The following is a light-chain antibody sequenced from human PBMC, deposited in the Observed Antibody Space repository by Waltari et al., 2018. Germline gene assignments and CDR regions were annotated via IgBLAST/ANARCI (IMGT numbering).Light chain of an antibody. CDR2: SNT. CDR3: AAWDDSRGYV. V-gene: IGLV1-44*01. J-gene: IGLJ1*01. Sequence: QSVLPQPPSASGTPGQRVTISCSGSSSNIGRNTVSWYQQLPDTAPKLLIYSNTQRPSGVPDRCSGSKSGTSASLAISGLQSEDEADYYCAAWDDSRGYVFGTGTKVTVL. CDR1: SSNIGRNT.